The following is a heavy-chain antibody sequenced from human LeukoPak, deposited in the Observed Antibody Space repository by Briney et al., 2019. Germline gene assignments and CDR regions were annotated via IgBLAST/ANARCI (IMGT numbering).Heavy chain of an antibody. Sequence: PGGSLRLSCAASGFTFSSYGMHWVRQAPGKGLEWVAVIWYDGSNKYYADSVKGRFTISRDNSKNTLYLQMNSLRAEDTAVYYCARDSSSSWYEGNAFDIWGQGTMVTVSS. CDR2: IWYDGSNK. V-gene: IGHV3-33*01. D-gene: IGHD6-13*01. CDR1: GFTFSSYG. CDR3: ARDSSSSWYEGNAFDI. J-gene: IGHJ3*02.